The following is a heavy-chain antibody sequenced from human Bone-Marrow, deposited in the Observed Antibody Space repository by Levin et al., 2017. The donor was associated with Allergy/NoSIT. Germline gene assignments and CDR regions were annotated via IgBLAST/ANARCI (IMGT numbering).Heavy chain of an antibody. CDR1: GGSISSGDYY. CDR2: IYYSGST. D-gene: IGHD6-6*01. V-gene: IGHV4-30-4*01. J-gene: IGHJ6*02. CDR3: ARDFTIAARPASTTRYYYDGMDV. Sequence: SQTLSLTCTVSGGSISSGDYYWSWIRQPPGKGLEWIGYIYYSGSTYYNPSLKSRVTISVDTSKNQFSLKLSSVTAEDTAVYYCARDFTIAARPASTTRYYYDGMDVWGQGTTVTVSS.